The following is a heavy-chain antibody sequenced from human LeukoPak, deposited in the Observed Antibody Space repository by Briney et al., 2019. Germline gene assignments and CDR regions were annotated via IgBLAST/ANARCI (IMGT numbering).Heavy chain of an antibody. CDR3: ARAPHFFDTSGSRYYFDY. J-gene: IGHJ4*02. CDR1: GGSINNNYY. CDR2: FFYTGT. V-gene: IGHV4-39*07. D-gene: IGHD3-22*01. Sequence: SQTLSLTCNVSGGSINNNYYWGWIRQPPGKGLEWIGSFFYTGTYYSPSLMSRVTISVDTSKNQFSLNLSSVTAADTAVYYCARAPHFFDTSGSRYYFDYWGQGALVTVSS.